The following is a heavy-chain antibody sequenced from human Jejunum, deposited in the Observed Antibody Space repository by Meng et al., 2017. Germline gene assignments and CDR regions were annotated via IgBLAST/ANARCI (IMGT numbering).Heavy chain of an antibody. Sequence: LQGAGPGPVTPSGTLSLTCAVSRASIRDNNWWSWVRQAPGKGLEWIGEIHHTGNINYNPSLKSRVTMSLDKPKNQFSLEVTSVTAADTAVYYCARDLLGPAIAATGWFDPWGQGTLVTVSS. J-gene: IGHJ5*02. CDR1: RASIRDNNW. V-gene: IGHV4-4*02. CDR2: IHHTGNI. CDR3: ARDLLGPAIAATGWFDP. D-gene: IGHD6-13*01.